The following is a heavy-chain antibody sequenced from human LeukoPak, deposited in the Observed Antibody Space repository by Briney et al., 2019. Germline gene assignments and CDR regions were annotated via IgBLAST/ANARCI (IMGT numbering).Heavy chain of an antibody. CDR1: GYSISSGYY. D-gene: IGHD4-17*01. Sequence: PSETLSLTCAVSGYSISSGYYWGWIRQPPGKGLEWIGSIYHSGSTYYNPSLKSRVTISVDTSKNQFPLKLSSVTAADTAVYYCARVGSRFYGDYVGYWGQGTLVTVSS. CDR2: IYHSGST. CDR3: ARVGSRFYGDYVGY. J-gene: IGHJ4*02. V-gene: IGHV4-38-2*01.